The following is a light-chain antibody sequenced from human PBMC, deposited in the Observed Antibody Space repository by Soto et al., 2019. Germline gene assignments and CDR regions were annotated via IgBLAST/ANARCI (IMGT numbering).Light chain of an antibody. CDR1: SSGVGGYDY. J-gene: IGLJ1*01. V-gene: IGLV2-14*03. Sequence: QSVLTQPASVSGSPGQSITISCTGTSSGVGGYDYVSWYQHHPGKAPKLMIYDASNRPSGVSNRFSGSKSGNTASLTISGLQAEDEADYYCSSYTSSSLYVFGTGTKVTVL. CDR3: SSYTSSSLYV. CDR2: DAS.